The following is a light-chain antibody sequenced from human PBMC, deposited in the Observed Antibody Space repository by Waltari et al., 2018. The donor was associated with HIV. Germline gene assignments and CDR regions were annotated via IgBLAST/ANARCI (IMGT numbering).Light chain of an antibody. CDR1: NIGGKS. V-gene: IGLV3-21*04. Sequence: SYVLTQPPSVSVAPGETARITCGGNNIGGKSVHWYQQKPGQAPDLLIFDGSARPPGIAGRCSGSNSGNTATLTISRVEAGDEADYYCQVWDRSSDHWVFGGGTKLPVL. J-gene: IGLJ3*02. CDR3: QVWDRSSDHWV. CDR2: DGS.